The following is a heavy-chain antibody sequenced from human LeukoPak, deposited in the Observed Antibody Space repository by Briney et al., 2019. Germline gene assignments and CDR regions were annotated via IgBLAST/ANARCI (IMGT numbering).Heavy chain of an antibody. CDR1: GYTLTELS. CDR3: ATWPLYDSSGYYDY. J-gene: IGHJ4*02. CDR2: FDPEDGET. V-gene: IGHV1-24*01. D-gene: IGHD3-22*01. Sequence: ASVKVSCKVSGYTLTELSMHWVRQAPGKGLEWMGGFDPEDGETIYAQKFQGRVTMTEDTSTDTAYMELSSLRSEDTAVYYSATWPLYDSSGYYDYWGQGTLVTVSS.